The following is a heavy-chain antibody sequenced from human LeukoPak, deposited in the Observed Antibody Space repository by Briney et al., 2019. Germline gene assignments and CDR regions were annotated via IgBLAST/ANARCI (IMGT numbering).Heavy chain of an antibody. CDR1: GGSINTPNYY. J-gene: IGHJ4*02. V-gene: IGHV4-39*07. D-gene: IGHD2-21*02. Sequence: SETLSLTCTVSGGSINTPNYYWSWIRQPPGKGLEWIGEINHSGSTNYNPSLKSRVTISVDTSKNQFSLKLSSVTAADTAVYYCGEGGDELIVDYWGQGTLVTVSS. CDR2: INHSGST. CDR3: GEGGDELIVDY.